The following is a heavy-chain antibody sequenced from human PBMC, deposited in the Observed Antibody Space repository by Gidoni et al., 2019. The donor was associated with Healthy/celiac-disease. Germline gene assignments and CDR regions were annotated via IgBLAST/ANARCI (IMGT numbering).Heavy chain of an antibody. CDR2: INHSGST. J-gene: IGHJ4*02. D-gene: IGHD2-2*01. V-gene: IGHV4-34*01. Sequence: QVQLQQWGAGLLKPSETLSLTCAVYGGSFSGYYWSWIRQPPGKGLEWIGEINHSGSTNYNPSLKSRVTISVDTSKNQFSLKLSSVTAADTAVYYCARLPAAMKDYWGQGTLVTVSS. CDR1: GGSFSGYY. CDR3: ARLPAAMKDY.